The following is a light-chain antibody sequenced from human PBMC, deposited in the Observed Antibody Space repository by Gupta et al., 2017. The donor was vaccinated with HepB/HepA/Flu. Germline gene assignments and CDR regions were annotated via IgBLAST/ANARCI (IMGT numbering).Light chain of an antibody. V-gene: IGLV3-21*02. Sequence: SYVLTQTPSVSVAPGPTALITCEGDNIGMKSVHWYQQKPGQAPVLVVYDDYDRPSGIPERLSGSHTGSAATLTINRVEAGDEADYYCQVWDSDSDNVVFGGGTKLTVL. CDR1: NIGMKS. J-gene: IGLJ3*02. CDR3: QVWDSDSDNVV. CDR2: DDY.